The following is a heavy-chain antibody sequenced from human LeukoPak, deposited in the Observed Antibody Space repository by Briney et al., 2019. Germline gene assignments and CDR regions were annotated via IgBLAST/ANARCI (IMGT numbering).Heavy chain of an antibody. V-gene: IGHV3-23*01. CDR3: AKRGVVIRGLLVIGYHQEAYHYDF. Sequence: PGGSLRLSCVVSGISLSNYAMTWVRQAPGKGLEWVSYISERGGSTTYADSVKGRFTISRDTSLNTLYLQTNNLRAEDTAVYFCAKRGVVIRGLLVIGYHQEAYHYDFWGQGVLVTVSS. D-gene: IGHD3-10*01. CDR1: GISLSNYA. J-gene: IGHJ4*02. CDR2: ISERGGST.